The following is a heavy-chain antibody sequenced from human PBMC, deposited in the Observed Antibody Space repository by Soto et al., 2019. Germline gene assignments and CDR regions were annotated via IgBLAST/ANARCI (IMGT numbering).Heavy chain of an antibody. J-gene: IGHJ6*02. CDR2: IYYSGST. D-gene: IGHD3-22*01. Sequence: SETLSLTCTVFGGSISSGGYYWSWIRQHPGKGLEWIGYIYYSGSTYYNPSLKSRVTISVDTSKNQFSLKLSSVTAADTAVYYCARVPYYYDSSGYAYYYGMDVWGQGTTVTVSS. V-gene: IGHV4-31*03. CDR1: GGSISSGGYY. CDR3: ARVPYYYDSSGYAYYYGMDV.